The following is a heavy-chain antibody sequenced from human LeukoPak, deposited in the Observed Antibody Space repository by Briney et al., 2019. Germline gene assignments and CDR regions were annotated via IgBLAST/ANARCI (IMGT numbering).Heavy chain of an antibody. V-gene: IGHV5-10-1*01. CDR3: ARQYCYDAPDS. Sequence: GESLKISCTGFGFRFTSYWITWGRQMPGKGLEWMGRIDPSDSYTNYSPSFQGHVTISADKSISTAYLQWSSLKASDTAMYFCARQYCYDAPDSWAQGTLVTVSS. J-gene: IGHJ4*02. D-gene: IGHD3-22*01. CDR2: IDPSDSYT. CDR1: GFRFTSYW.